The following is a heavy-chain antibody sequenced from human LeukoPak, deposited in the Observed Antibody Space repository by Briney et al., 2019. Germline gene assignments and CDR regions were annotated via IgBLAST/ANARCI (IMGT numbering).Heavy chain of an antibody. J-gene: IGHJ4*02. V-gene: IGHV4-59*11. Sequence: PSETLSLTCTVSGASISSHYWCWIRQSPGTGLEWIGDIYYRGSTTYNPSLKSRLSISVDTSKNQFSLKLSSVTAADTAVYYCARVVVIGFDYWGQGTLVTVSS. CDR3: ARVVVIGFDY. CDR1: GASISSHY. D-gene: IGHD3-22*01. CDR2: IYYRGST.